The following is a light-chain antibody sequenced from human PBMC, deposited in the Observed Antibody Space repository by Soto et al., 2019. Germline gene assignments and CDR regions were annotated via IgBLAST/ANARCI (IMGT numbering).Light chain of an antibody. Sequence: DMQLTQSPSTLSASVGVRVTITCRASQSVTDWLAWYQQKPGKAPKLLIYDASSLQSEVPSRFSGSGSGTEFSLTISSLQPDDLATYYCQQYYRSRTFGQGTKAEIK. CDR1: QSVTDW. J-gene: IGKJ2*02. CDR3: QQYYRSRT. V-gene: IGKV1-5*01. CDR2: DAS.